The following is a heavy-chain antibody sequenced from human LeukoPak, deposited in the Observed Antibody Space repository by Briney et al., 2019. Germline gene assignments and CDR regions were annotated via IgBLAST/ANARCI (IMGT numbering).Heavy chain of an antibody. CDR1: GFTFSSYG. CDR2: IRYDGSNK. D-gene: IGHD4-17*01. Sequence: GGSLILSCAASGFTFSSYGMHWVRQAPGKGLEWVAFIRYDGSNKYYADSVKGRFTISRDNSKDTLYLQMNSLRAEDTAVYYCANLPVLDDYGDYVGDYWGQGTLVTVSS. V-gene: IGHV3-30*02. J-gene: IGHJ4*02. CDR3: ANLPVLDDYGDYVGDY.